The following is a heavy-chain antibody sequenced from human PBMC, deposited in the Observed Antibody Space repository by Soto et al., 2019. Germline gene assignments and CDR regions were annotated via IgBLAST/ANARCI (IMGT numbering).Heavy chain of an antibody. V-gene: IGHV4-31*03. CDR3: ARLAYSSRGGQFFDY. J-gene: IGHJ4*02. D-gene: IGHD6-13*01. CDR2: IYYSGDT. Sequence: QVQLQESGPGLVEPSQTLSLTCNVSGDSISSGGYHWSCIRQHPGKGLEWIVYIYYSGDTYYNPSLKSRVAISVHTSKKQFSLNLSSATAADTAVYYCARLAYSSRGGQFFDYWGQGVLVTVSS. CDR1: GDSISSGGYH.